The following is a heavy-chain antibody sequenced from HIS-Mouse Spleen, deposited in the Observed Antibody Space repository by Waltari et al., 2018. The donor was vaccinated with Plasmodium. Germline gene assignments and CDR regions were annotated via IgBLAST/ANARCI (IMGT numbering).Heavy chain of an antibody. J-gene: IGHJ3*02. CDR3: AREPYDILTGYYDAFDI. CDR2: IYYRGST. Sequence: QVQLQESGPGLVKPSETLSLTCTVSGGSISSYYWSWIRQPPGKGLEWIVYIYYRGSTNYNPSLKRRVTISVDTSKNQFSLKLSSVTAADTAVYYCAREPYDILTGYYDAFDIWGQGTMVTVSS. V-gene: IGHV4-59*01. D-gene: IGHD3-9*01. CDR1: GGSISSYY.